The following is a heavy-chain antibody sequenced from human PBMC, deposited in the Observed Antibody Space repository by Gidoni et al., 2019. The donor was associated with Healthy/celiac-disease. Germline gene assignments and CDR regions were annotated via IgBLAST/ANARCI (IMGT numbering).Heavy chain of an antibody. J-gene: IGHJ4*02. D-gene: IGHD5-18*01. V-gene: IGHV4-39*01. CDR3: ARLDTAMAPLDY. Sequence: STYYNPSLKSRVTISVDTSKNQFSLKLSSVTAADTAVYYCARLDTAMAPLDYWGQGTLVTVSS. CDR2: ST.